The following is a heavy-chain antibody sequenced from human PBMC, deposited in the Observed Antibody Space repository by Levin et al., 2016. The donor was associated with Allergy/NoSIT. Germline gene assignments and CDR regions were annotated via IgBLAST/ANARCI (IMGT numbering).Heavy chain of an antibody. Sequence: SETLSLTCSVSGVSISSGGHYWSWIRQHPGKGLEWIAYISDSGRTYFNPSLKRRVGMSVDTSENQFSLQLTSVSAADTAVYYCARVQAEGSGWYAGFDYWGLGTLVTVSS. J-gene: IGHJ4*02. V-gene: IGHV4-31*03. CDR2: ISDSGRT. D-gene: IGHD6-13*01. CDR3: ARVQAEGSGWYAGFDY. CDR1: GVSISSGGHY.